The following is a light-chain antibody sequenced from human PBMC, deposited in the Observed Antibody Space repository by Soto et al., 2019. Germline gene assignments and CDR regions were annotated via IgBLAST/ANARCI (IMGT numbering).Light chain of an antibody. CDR2: GAS. CDR1: QSVSSD. Sequence: EIVMTQSPATLSVSPGERATLSCRASQSVSSDLAWYQHKPGQAPRLLIYGASTRATGTPARFSGSLSGTEFSLSISSLQSEDFAVYYCLQYNDWPPKQYTFGQGTKLEIK. CDR3: LQYNDWPPKQYT. V-gene: IGKV3-15*01. J-gene: IGKJ2*01.